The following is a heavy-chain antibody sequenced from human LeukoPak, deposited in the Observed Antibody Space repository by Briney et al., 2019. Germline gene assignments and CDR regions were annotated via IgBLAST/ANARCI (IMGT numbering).Heavy chain of an antibody. J-gene: IGHJ4*02. V-gene: IGHV3-30*02. CDR1: AFIFSNYG. Sequence: GGSLRLSCAASAFIFSNYGMHWVRQAPGKGLEWVAFIRYDGNTKYYAESVKGRFTISRDNSKNTLYLQMNSLRAEDTAVYYCAKGKIQLLDYWGQGTLVTVSS. D-gene: IGHD5-18*01. CDR3: AKGKIQLLDY. CDR2: IRYDGNTK.